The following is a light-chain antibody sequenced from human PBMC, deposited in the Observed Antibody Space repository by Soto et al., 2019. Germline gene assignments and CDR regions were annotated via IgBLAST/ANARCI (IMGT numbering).Light chain of an antibody. CDR3: QQLNSYPLT. CDR2: AAS. CDR1: QGISSY. V-gene: IGKV1-9*01. Sequence: IPLPQSPSSPSASVGDRVTITCRASQGISSYLTWYQQKPGKAPKLLIYAASTLQSGVPSRFSGSGSGTDFTLTISSLQPEDFATYHCQQLNSYPLTFGGGTKVDI. J-gene: IGKJ4*01.